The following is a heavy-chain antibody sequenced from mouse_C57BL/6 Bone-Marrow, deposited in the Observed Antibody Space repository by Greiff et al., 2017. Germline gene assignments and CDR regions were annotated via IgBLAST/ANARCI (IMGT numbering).Heavy chain of an antibody. V-gene: IGHV1-69*01. CDR1: GYTFPSYW. Sequence: VQLQQPGAELVMPGASVKLSCKASGYTFPSYWMHWVKHRPGQGLEWIGEIDPSDSYTNYNQKFKGKSTLTVDKSSSTAYMQLSSLTSEDSAVYYCARDSNYVGYFDVWGTGTTVTVSS. CDR2: IDPSDSYT. D-gene: IGHD2-5*01. J-gene: IGHJ1*03. CDR3: ARDSNYVGYFDV.